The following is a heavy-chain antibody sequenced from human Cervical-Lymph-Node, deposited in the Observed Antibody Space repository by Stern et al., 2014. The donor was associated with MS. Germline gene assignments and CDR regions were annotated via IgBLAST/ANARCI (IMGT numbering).Heavy chain of an antibody. CDR2: IIPIFATA. V-gene: IGHV1-69*01. Sequence: VPLMQSGAEVKNPGSSVKVSCKASGGNFSSYAISWVLQAPGQGLEWMGGIIPIFATANYAQEFQGRVTITEDEPTRPAYMELSSLRSEDTAVYYCARGELKEGLVRGMDVWGQGTTVTVSS. D-gene: IGHD1-26*01. CDR1: GGNFSSYA. J-gene: IGHJ6*02. CDR3: ARGELKEGLVRGMDV.